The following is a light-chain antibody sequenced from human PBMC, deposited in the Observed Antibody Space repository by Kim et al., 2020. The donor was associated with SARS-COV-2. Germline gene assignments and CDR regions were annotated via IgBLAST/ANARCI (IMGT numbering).Light chain of an antibody. J-gene: IGLJ1*01. CDR1: SSNIGAKFD. CDR2: GNT. V-gene: IGLV1-40*01. Sequence: RVTFSSTGSSSNIGAKFDVHWYQHLPGTAPNLLIYGNTNRPSGVPDRFSGSKSGTSASLAIIGLQAEDEADYYCQSYENSLNSYVFGTGTKVTVL. CDR3: QSYENSLNSYV.